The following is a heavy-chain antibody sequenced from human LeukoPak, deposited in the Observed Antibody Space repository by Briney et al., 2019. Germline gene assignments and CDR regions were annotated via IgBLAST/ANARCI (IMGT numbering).Heavy chain of an antibody. CDR2: ISSSGSII. Sequence: GGSLRLSCAASGFPFSNYKMKWVRQAPGEGLECGSYISSSGSIIYYSDSVKGRFTISRDNAKNSLYLQMNSLRAEDTAVYYCARDFGYFWGQGTLVTVSS. J-gene: IGHJ4*02. CDR3: ARDFGYF. CDR1: GFPFSNYK. V-gene: IGHV3-48*03. D-gene: IGHD3-10*01.